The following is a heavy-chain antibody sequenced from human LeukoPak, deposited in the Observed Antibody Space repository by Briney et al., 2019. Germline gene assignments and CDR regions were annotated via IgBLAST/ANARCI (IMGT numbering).Heavy chain of an antibody. Sequence: PGGSLRLSCAASGFTVSSNYMSWVRQAPGKGLEWVSVIYSGGSTYYADSVKGRFTISRDNSKNTLYLQMNSLRAEDTAVYYCARDLCTTGLNYYYYHGMDVWGQGTTVTVSS. CDR2: IYSGGST. J-gene: IGHJ6*02. CDR3: ARDLCTTGLNYYYYHGMDV. D-gene: IGHD1-1*01. V-gene: IGHV3-66*01. CDR1: GFTVSSNY.